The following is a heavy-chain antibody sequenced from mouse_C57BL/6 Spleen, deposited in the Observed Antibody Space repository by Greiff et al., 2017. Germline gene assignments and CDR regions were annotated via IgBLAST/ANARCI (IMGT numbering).Heavy chain of an antibody. CDR2: IWSDGST. D-gene: IGHD4-1*01. J-gene: IGHJ4*01. V-gene: IGHV2-6-1*01. Sequence: VKLMESGPGLVAPSQSLSITCTVSGFSLTSYGVHWVRQPPGKGLEWLVVIWSDGSTTYNSALKSRLSISKDNSKSQVFLKMNSLQTDDTAMYYCARHRNWDDAMDYWGQGTSVTVSS. CDR3: ARHRNWDDAMDY. CDR1: GFSLTSYG.